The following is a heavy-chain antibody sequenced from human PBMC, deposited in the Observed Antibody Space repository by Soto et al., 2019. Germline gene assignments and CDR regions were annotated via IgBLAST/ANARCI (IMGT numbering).Heavy chain of an antibody. CDR3: ASLREYYYGSGSRITCFDP. Sequence: ASVKVSCKASGYTFTSYGISWVRQAPGQGLEWMGWISAYNGNTNYAQKLQGRVTMTTDTSTSTAYMELRSLRSDDTAVYYCASLREYYYGSGSRITCFDPWGQGTLVTVSS. D-gene: IGHD3-10*01. V-gene: IGHV1-18*01. CDR2: ISAYNGNT. J-gene: IGHJ5*02. CDR1: GYTFTSYG.